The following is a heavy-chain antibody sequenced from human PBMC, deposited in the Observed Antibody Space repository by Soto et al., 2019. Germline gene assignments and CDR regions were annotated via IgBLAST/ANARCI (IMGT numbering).Heavy chain of an antibody. CDR3: ARDGRGTYDYIWGSYRSIDY. CDR1: GYTFTSYG. V-gene: IGHV1-18*01. D-gene: IGHD3-16*02. CDR2: ICAYNGNT. J-gene: IGHJ4*02. Sequence: ASVKVSCKASGYTFTSYGISWVRQAPGQGLERLGWICAYNGNTNYAQKLQGRVTMTTDTSTSTAYMELRSLRSDDTAVYYCARDGRGTYDYIWGSYRSIDYWGQGTLVTVSS.